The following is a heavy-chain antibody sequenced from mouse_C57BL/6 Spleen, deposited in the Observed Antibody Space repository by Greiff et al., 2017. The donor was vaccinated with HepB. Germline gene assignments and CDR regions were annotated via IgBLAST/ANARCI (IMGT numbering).Heavy chain of an antibody. Sequence: VQLQQPGAELVRPGSSVKLSCKASGYTFTSYWMDWVKQRPGQGLEWIGNIYPSDSETHYNQKFKDKATLTVDKSSSTAYMQLRSLTSEVSAVYYCARSVARYFDVWGTGTTVTVSS. CDR2: IYPSDSET. CDR3: ARSVARYFDV. V-gene: IGHV1-61*01. J-gene: IGHJ1*03. CDR1: GYTFTSYW.